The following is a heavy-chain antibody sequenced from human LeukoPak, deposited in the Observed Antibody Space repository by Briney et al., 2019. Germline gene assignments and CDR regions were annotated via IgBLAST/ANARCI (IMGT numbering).Heavy chain of an antibody. V-gene: IGHV3-23*01. CDR1: GLTFSSYA. J-gene: IGHJ2*01. CDR2: ISDSGGIT. Sequence: PGGSLRLSCAASGLTFSSYAMTWVRQAPGKGLEWVSSISDSGGITYYADSVKGRFTISRDNSKDTLYLQMNSLRAEDTAVYSCAKGSVPGSWYFDLLGRGTLVTVSS. CDR3: AKGSVPGSWYFDL. D-gene: IGHD1-26*01.